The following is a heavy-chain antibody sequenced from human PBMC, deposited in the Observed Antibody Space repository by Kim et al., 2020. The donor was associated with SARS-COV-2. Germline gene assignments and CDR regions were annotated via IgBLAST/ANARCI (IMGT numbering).Heavy chain of an antibody. V-gene: IGHV3-11*04. CDR2: ISSIGSTI. D-gene: IGHD4-17*01. CDR1: GFTFSDYY. CDR3: ARESPSITVTTNDYYYYGMDV. J-gene: IGHJ6*02. Sequence: GGSLRLSCAASGFTFSDYYMSWIRQAPGKGLEWVSYISSIGSTIYYADSVKGRFTISRDNAKNPLYLQMNSLRAEDTAVYYCARESPSITVTTNDYYYYGMDVWGQGTTVTVSS.